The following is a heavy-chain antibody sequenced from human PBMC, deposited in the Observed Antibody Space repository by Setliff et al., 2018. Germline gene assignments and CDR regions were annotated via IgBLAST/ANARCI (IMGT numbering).Heavy chain of an antibody. CDR3: ARGPNLYGDLDS. D-gene: IGHD4-17*01. CDR2: IYYSGTA. J-gene: IGHJ4*02. V-gene: IGHV4-39*01. CDR1: GDSISDISYY. Sequence: SETLSLTGTISGDSISDISYYWGFIRQSPGKGPEWIGSIYYSGTAYYDPSLESRVTMFVDTSKNQFSLKLSSVTAADTAVYYCARGPNLYGDLDSWGLGTLVTVSS.